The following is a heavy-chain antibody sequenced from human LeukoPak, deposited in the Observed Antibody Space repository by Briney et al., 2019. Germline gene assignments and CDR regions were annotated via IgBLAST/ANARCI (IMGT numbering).Heavy chain of an antibody. V-gene: IGHV4-34*01. CDR2: INHSGST. CDR1: GGSFSGYY. D-gene: IGHD2-15*01. CDR3: ARGEVVAENWFDP. J-gene: IGHJ5*02. Sequence: SETLSLTCAVYGGSFSGYYWGWIRQPPGKGLEWIGEINHSGSTNYNPSLKSRVTISVDTSKNQFSLKLSSVTAADTAVYYCARGEVVAENWFDPWGQGTLVTVSS.